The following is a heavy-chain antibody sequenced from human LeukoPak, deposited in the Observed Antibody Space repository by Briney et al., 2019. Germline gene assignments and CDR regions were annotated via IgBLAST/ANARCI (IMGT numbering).Heavy chain of an antibody. Sequence: ASVKVSRKASGYTFGSYGISWVRQAPGQGLEWMGWIGGYNGNTKYAQTWQGRVTLTTDTSTSTAYMELRSLTTDDTAVYYCARGGTHSDDWFDPWGQGTLVTVSS. D-gene: IGHD5-18*01. V-gene: IGHV1-18*04. CDR2: IGGYNGNT. CDR1: GYTFGSYG. CDR3: ARGGTHSDDWFDP. J-gene: IGHJ5*02.